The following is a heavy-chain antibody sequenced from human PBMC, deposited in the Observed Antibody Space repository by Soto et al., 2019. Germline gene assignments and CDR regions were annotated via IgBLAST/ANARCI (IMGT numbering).Heavy chain of an antibody. Sequence: QVQLVQSGAEVKKPGASVSVSCKASGYTFTGDYLHWVRQAPGQGLEWMAWINPKSGYTKSAQKFQARVTLTRDTSISTAYMELRSLRSEDTAVYSCARYTGSNSLCDSWGQGTLVTVSS. D-gene: IGHD1-26*01. J-gene: IGHJ4*02. CDR1: GYTFTGDY. CDR2: INPKSGYT. CDR3: ARYTGSNSLCDS. V-gene: IGHV1-2*02.